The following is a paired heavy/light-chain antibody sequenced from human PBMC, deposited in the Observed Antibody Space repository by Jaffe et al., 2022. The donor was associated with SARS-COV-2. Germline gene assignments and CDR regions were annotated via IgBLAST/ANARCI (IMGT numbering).Heavy chain of an antibody. J-gene: IGHJ6*02. D-gene: IGHD2-8*01. CDR1: GFTFSSYS. CDR3: ARDSQVCTNGVCYGSYYYYYGMDV. V-gene: IGHV3-21*01. Sequence: EVQLVESGGGLVKPGGSLRLSCAASGFTFSSYSMNWVRQAPGKGLEWVSSISSSSSYIYYADSVKGRFTISRDNAKNSLYLQMNSLRAEDTAVYYCARDSQVCTNGVCYGSYYYYYGMDVWGQGTTVTVSS. CDR2: ISSSSSYI.
Light chain of an antibody. V-gene: IGKV1-6*01. J-gene: IGKJ3*01. CDR1: QGIRND. CDR3: LQDYNYPFT. Sequence: AIQMTQSPSSLSASVGDRVTITCRASQGIRNDLGWYQQKPGKAPKLLIYAASSLQSGVPSRFSGSGSGTDFTLTISSLQPEDFATYYCLQDYNYPFTFGPGTKVDIK. CDR2: AAS.